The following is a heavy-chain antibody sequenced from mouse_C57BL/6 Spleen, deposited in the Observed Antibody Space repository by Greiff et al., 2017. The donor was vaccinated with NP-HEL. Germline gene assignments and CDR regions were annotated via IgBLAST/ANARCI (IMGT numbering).Heavy chain of an antibody. Sequence: VQLQQPGAELVMPGASVKLSCKASGYTFTSYWMHWVKQRPGQGLEWIGEIDPSDSYTNYIQKFKGKSTLTVDKSSSTAYMQLSSLTSEDSAVYYCARYTTVVPFDYWGQGTTLTVSS. CDR1: GYTFTSYW. CDR3: ARYTTVVPFDY. D-gene: IGHD1-1*01. J-gene: IGHJ2*01. CDR2: IDPSDSYT. V-gene: IGHV1-69*01.